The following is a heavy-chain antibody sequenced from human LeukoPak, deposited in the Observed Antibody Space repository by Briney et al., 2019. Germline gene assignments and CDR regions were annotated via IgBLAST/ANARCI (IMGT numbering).Heavy chain of an antibody. J-gene: IGHJ4*02. Sequence: GGSLRLSCAPSGFPFDNYAMHWVPQAPGKGPEWVSGISWSSGTIAYADSVKGRFTISRDNANNSLYLQMSSLRPDDTAFYYCAKGSSSSSSRNYFDHWGQGTLVTVSS. CDR2: ISWSSGTI. V-gene: IGHV3-9*01. CDR1: GFPFDNYA. D-gene: IGHD6-6*01. CDR3: AKGSSSSSSRNYFDH.